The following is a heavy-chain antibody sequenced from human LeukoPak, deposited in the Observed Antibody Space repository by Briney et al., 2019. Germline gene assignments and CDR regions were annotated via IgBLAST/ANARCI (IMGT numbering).Heavy chain of an antibody. J-gene: IGHJ4*02. D-gene: IGHD6-13*01. V-gene: IGHV3-48*04. Sequence: TGGSLRLSCAASGFTFSSYSMNWVRQAPGKGLEWVSYISSSSSTIYYADSVKGRFTISRDNAKNSLYLHMNSLRAEDTAVYFCARGAASGTVYFGYWGQGTLVTVSS. CDR2: ISSSSSTI. CDR3: ARGAASGTVYFGY. CDR1: GFTFSSYS.